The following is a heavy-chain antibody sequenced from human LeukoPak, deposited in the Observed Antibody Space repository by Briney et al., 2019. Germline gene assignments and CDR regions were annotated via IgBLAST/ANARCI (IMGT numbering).Heavy chain of an antibody. CDR2: TYPGDSDT. J-gene: IGHJ5*02. Sequence: GESLKISCKGSGYSFTSYWISWVRQMPGKGLEWMGITYPGDSDTRYSPSFQGQVTISADKSISTAYLQWSSLKASDTAMYYCARRRLDNWFDPWGQGTLVTVSS. CDR3: ARRRLDNWFDP. V-gene: IGHV5-51*01. CDR1: GYSFTSYW.